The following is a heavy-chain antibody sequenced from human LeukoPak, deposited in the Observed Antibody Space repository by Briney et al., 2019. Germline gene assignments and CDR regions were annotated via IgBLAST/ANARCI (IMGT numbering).Heavy chain of an antibody. V-gene: IGHV1-18*04. CDR3: ARDCWVRPNGDYYYYMDV. CDR1: GYTFTGYY. D-gene: IGHD1-1*01. CDR2: ISAYNGNT. Sequence: PGASVKVSCKASGYTFTGYYMHWVRQAPGQGLEWMGWISAYNGNTNYAQKLQGRVTMTTDTSTSTAYMELRSLRSDDTAVYYCARDCWVRPNGDYYYYMDVWGKGTTVTISS. J-gene: IGHJ6*03.